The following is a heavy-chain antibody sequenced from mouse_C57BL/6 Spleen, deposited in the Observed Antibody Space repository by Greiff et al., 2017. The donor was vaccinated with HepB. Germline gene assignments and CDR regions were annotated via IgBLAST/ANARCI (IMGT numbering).Heavy chain of an antibody. D-gene: IGHD1-2*01. J-gene: IGHJ1*03. CDR2: INPNNGGT. V-gene: IGHV1-22*01. CDR1: GYTFTDYN. CDR3: ASSLLGNWYFDV. Sequence: EVQLQQSGPELVKPGASVKMSCKASGYTFTDYNMHWVKQSHGKSLEWIGYINPNNGGTSYNQKFKGKATLTVNKSSSTAYMELRSLTSEDSAVYYCASSLLGNWYFDVWGTGTTVTVSS.